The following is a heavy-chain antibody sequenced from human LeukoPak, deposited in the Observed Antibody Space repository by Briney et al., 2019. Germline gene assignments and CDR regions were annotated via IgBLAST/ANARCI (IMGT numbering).Heavy chain of an antibody. CDR3: ARDYYDSSGSLFDY. Sequence: ASVKVSCKASGYIFTGYYIHWVRQAPGQGLEWMGRINPNNGGTNYAQKFQGRVTMTRDTSTSTVYMELSSLRSEDTAVYYCARDYYDSSGSLFDYWGQGTLVTVSS. CDR1: GYIFTGYY. CDR2: INPNNGGT. J-gene: IGHJ4*02. D-gene: IGHD3-22*01. V-gene: IGHV1-2*06.